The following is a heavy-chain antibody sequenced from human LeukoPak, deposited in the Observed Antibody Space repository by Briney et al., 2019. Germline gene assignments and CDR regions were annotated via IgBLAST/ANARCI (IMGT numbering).Heavy chain of an antibody. J-gene: IGHJ4*02. D-gene: IGHD3-10*01. CDR1: GFTFTSSA. CDR2: IVVGSGST. CDR3: ARMGRATYYYGSGSYYNDD. Sequence: ASVKVSCKASGFTFTSSAMQWVRQARGQRLEWIGWIVVGSGSTSYAQKFQGRVTMTRDTSTSTVYMELSSLRSEDTAVYYCARMGRATYYYGSGSYYNDDWGQGTLVTVSS. V-gene: IGHV1-58*02.